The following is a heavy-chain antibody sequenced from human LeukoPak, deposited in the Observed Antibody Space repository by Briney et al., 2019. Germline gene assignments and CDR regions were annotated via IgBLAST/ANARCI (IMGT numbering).Heavy chain of an antibody. CDR2: VYYSGNT. V-gene: IGHV4-39*07. CDR3: ARGSGRITMVRGVMDV. J-gene: IGHJ6*04. CDR1: GGSISSSNYY. Sequence: SETLSLTCTVSGGSISSSNYYWGWIRQPPGKGLECIGSVYYSGNTYYNPSLKSRVTISVDTSKNQFSLKLSSVTAADTAVYYCARGSGRITMVRGVMDVWGKGTTVTVSS. D-gene: IGHD3-10*01.